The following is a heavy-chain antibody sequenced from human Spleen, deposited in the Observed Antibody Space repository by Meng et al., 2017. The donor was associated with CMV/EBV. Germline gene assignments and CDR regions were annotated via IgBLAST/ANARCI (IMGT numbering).Heavy chain of an antibody. J-gene: IGHJ5*02. CDR3: ATHQVLAFDP. V-gene: IGHV3-21*01. CDR2: ISADATRI. Sequence: GGSLRLSCAASGFTFSGYSMNWVRQAPGKGLEWVSSISADATRIFYADSVRGRFTISRDNAKNSLYLQMNSLRGEDTAVYHCATHQVLAFDPWGQGTLVTVSS. D-gene: IGHD4/OR15-4a*01. CDR1: GFTFSGYS.